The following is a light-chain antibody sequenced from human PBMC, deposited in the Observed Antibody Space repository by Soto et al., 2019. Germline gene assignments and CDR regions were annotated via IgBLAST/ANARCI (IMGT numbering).Light chain of an antibody. CDR3: QSYDSSLAWV. Sequence: QSVLTQPPSVSGAQGQRVTITCTGSSSNIGAGYDVHWYQQLPGTAPKVLIYGNSNRPSGVPDRFLGSKSGTSASLAITGLQAEDEGDYYCQSYDSSLAWVFGGGTKVTVL. CDR2: GNS. J-gene: IGLJ3*02. V-gene: IGLV1-40*01. CDR1: SSNIGAGYD.